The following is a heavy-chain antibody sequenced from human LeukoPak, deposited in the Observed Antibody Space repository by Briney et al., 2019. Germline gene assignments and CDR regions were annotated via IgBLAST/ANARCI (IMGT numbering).Heavy chain of an antibody. CDR2: VNKDGST. V-gene: IGHV4-61*02. Sequence: SQTLSLTCTVSGGSMSTGFYFWSWIRQAAGKGLEWIGRVNKDGSTNHNPSLKSRVTVSIDTSKNHFSLKLNSVTAADTAVYYCARRYDILTGYYIDYWGQGTLVTVSS. CDR1: GGSMSTGFYF. D-gene: IGHD3-9*01. J-gene: IGHJ4*02. CDR3: ARRYDILTGYYIDY.